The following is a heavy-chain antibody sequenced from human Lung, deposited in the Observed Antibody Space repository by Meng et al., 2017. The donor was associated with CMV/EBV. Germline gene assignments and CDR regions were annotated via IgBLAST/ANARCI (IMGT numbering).Heavy chain of an antibody. J-gene: IGHJ1*01. D-gene: IGHD3-10*01. Sequence: VPLGGAVPALVDPADTLSLTCAVPGDSITNHNWWAWVRQPPGKGLEWIGEIPHRGSSAYNPSLKSRVSMSIDKSKNQFSLKLTSVTAADTAVYHCLRRSGGSVWGQGTLVTVSS. CDR1: GDSITNHNW. CDR2: IPHRGSS. V-gene: IGHV4-4*02. CDR3: LRRSGGSV.